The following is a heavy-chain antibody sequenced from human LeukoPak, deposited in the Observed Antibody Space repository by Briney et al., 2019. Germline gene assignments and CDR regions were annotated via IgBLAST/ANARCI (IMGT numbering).Heavy chain of an antibody. Sequence: SVKVSCKASGGTFSSYAISWVRQAPGQGLEWMGGIIPIFGTANYAQKFQGRVTITADESTSTACMELSSLRSEDTAVYYCARVQLYCSGGSCYEDYWGQGTLVTVSS. CDR3: ARVQLYCSGGSCYEDY. J-gene: IGHJ4*02. CDR1: GGTFSSYA. CDR2: IIPIFGTA. V-gene: IGHV1-69*13. D-gene: IGHD2-15*01.